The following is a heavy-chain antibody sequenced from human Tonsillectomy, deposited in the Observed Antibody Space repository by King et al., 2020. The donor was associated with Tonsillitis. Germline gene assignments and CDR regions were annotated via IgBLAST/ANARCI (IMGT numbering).Heavy chain of an antibody. Sequence: VQLQQWGAGLLKPSGTLSLTCGVYGGSFSSYYWIWIRQPPGKGLEWIGEINQSGSTNYNPSLKSRVPISVDTSKNQFSLKLSSVTAADTAVYYCARGVNIVVLTAIKGYMDVWGKGTTVTVSS. V-gene: IGHV4-34*01. D-gene: IGHD2-21*02. CDR2: INQSGST. J-gene: IGHJ6*03. CDR3: ARGVNIVVLTAIKGYMDV. CDR1: GGSFSSYY.